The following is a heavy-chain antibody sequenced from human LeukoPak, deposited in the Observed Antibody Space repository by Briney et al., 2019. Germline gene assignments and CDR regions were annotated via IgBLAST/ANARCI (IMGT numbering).Heavy chain of an antibody. Sequence: ASVKVSCRTSGYTFTSYYIHWLRQAPGQGFEWMGWNDPNSGATKYEHFQGRVTMTTDTSISTAYMDLNSLRSDDTAIYFCARANPYDNNGYSPELRYWGQGTLVTVSS. D-gene: IGHD3-22*01. CDR2: NDPNSGAT. V-gene: IGHV1-2*02. CDR1: GYTFTSYY. J-gene: IGHJ4*02. CDR3: ARANPYDNNGYSPELRY.